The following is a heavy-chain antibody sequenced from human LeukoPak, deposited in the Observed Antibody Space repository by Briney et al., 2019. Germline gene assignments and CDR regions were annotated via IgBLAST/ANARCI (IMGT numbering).Heavy chain of an antibody. V-gene: IGHV4-39*01. CDR1: GGSISSSSYY. J-gene: IGHJ4*02. D-gene: IGHD6-6*01. Sequence: PSETLSLTCTVSGGSISSSSYYWGWIRQPPGKGLEWIGSIYYSGSTYYNPSLKSRVTISVDTSKNQFSLKLSSVTAADTAVYYCARLVRVAARGDFDYWGQGTLVTVSS. CDR3: ARLVRVAARGDFDY. CDR2: IYYSGST.